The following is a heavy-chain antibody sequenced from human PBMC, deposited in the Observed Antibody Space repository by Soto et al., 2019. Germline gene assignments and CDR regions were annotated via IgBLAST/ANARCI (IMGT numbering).Heavy chain of an antibody. Sequence: GESLKISCNGSGYSFTSYWIGWVRQMPGKGLEWMGIIYPGDSDTRYSPSFQGQVTISADKSIRTAYLQWSSLKASDTAMYYCARAHDILTGYYTDYYYYGMDVWGQGTTVTVSS. D-gene: IGHD3-9*01. J-gene: IGHJ6*02. CDR3: ARAHDILTGYYTDYYYYGMDV. CDR2: IYPGDSDT. CDR1: GYSFTSYW. V-gene: IGHV5-51*01.